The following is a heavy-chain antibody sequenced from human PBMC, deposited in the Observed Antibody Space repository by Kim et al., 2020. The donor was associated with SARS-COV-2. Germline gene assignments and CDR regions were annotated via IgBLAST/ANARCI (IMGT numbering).Heavy chain of an antibody. Sequence: SVKVSCKASGGTFSSYAISWVRQAPGQGLEWMGRIIPILGIANYAQKFQGRVTITADKSTSTAYMELSSLRSEDTAVYYCASLDGARYFDWFSRGPPFDYWGQGTLVTVSS. CDR3: ASLDGARYFDWFSRGPPFDY. V-gene: IGHV1-69*04. CDR1: GGTFSSYA. J-gene: IGHJ4*02. D-gene: IGHD3-9*01. CDR2: IIPILGIA.